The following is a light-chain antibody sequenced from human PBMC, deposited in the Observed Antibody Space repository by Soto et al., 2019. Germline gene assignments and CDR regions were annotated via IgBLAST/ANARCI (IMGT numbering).Light chain of an antibody. CDR1: QSISSW. CDR3: QQYNSYWT. CDR2: DAS. J-gene: IGKJ1*01. V-gene: IGKV1-5*01. Sequence: DIQMTQSPSILSASVGDRVTITFRASQSISSWLAWYQQKPGKAPKLLIYDASSLESRVPSRFSGSGSGTEFTLTISSLQPDDFATYYCQQYNSYWTFGQGTKVDIK.